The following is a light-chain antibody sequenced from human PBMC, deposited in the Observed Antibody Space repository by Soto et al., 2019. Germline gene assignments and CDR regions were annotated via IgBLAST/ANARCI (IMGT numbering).Light chain of an antibody. V-gene: IGKV3-15*01. CDR2: GAS. J-gene: IGKJ2*01. CDR1: QSVSSN. Sequence: EIVMTQSPATLSVSPGERATLSRRASQSVSSNLAWYQQKPGQAPRLLIYGASTRATGIPARFSGSGSGTEFTLTISSLQSEDFAVYYCQQYNNWPPPYTFGQGTKLEIK. CDR3: QQYNNWPPPYT.